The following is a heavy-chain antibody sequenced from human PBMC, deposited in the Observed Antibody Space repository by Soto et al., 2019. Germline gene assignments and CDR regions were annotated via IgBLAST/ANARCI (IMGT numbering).Heavy chain of an antibody. CDR1: GYTFTSYD. CDR2: MNPNSGNT. CDR3: ARDVPPRAFDP. Sequence: QVQLVQSGAEVKKPGASVKVSCKASGYTFTSYDINWVRQATGQGLEWMGWMNPNSGNTGYAQKFQGRVTMTRNTSILTAYMGLSSVRSEENAGEYCARDVPPRAFDPWGQGTLVTVSS. J-gene: IGHJ5*02. V-gene: IGHV1-8*01.